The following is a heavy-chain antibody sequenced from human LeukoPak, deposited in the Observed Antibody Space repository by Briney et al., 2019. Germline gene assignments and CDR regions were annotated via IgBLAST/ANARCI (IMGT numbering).Heavy chain of an antibody. CDR1: GGSISGSSHY. CDR3: ARGRTAFDI. V-gene: IGHV4-39*07. CDR2: IDNSGNT. J-gene: IGHJ3*02. D-gene: IGHD1-14*01. Sequence: SETLSLTCTVSGGSISGSSHYWGWIRQPPGRGLEWIGSIDNSGNTYYNPSLKSRVTVSGDTSDNQFSLKLTSVTAADTAVYYCARGRTAFDIWGQGTMVTVSS.